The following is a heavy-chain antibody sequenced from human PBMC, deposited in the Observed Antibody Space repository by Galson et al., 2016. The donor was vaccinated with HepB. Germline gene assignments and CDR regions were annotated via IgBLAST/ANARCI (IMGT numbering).Heavy chain of an antibody. V-gene: IGHV4-4*02. D-gene: IGHD2-21*02. CDR3: ARLTAPGPCLDY. CDR2: IHHGGTT. J-gene: IGHJ4*02. Sequence: ETLSLTCAVSVDSSSSTNWRTWVRQPPRKGLEWNGEIHHGGTTHYHPSLKSRVTISVDNSKNQFSLKLSSVTAAVTAVYYCARLTAPGPCLDYWGQGTLVTVSS. CDR1: VDSSSSTNW.